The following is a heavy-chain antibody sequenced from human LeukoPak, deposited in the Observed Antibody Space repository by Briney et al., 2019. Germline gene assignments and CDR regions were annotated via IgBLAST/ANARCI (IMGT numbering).Heavy chain of an antibody. V-gene: IGHV3-30*18. CDR2: ISYDGSNK. CDR3: AKASLSRWPIAFDY. Sequence: AGGSLRLSCAASGFTFSSYGMHWVRQAPGKGLEWVAVISYDGSNKYYADSVKGRFTISRDNSKNTLYLQMNSLRAEDTAVYYCAKASLSRWPIAFDYRGQGTLVTVSS. CDR1: GFTFSSYG. J-gene: IGHJ4*02. D-gene: IGHD5-24*01.